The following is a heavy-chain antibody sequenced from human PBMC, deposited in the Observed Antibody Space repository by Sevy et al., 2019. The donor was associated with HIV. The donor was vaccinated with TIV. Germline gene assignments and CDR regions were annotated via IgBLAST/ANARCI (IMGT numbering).Heavy chain of an antibody. V-gene: IGHV3-13*01. J-gene: IGHJ4*02. D-gene: IGHD2-2*01. CDR2: IGTAGDT. CDR3: ARGSSSTKFDY. Sequence: GGSLRLSCAASGFTFRNYDMHWVRQATGKGLEWVSAIGTAGDTYYAGSVKGRFTISRANAKNSLYLQMSSLRAGDTALYYCARGSSSTKFDYWGQGTLVTVSS. CDR1: GFTFRNYD.